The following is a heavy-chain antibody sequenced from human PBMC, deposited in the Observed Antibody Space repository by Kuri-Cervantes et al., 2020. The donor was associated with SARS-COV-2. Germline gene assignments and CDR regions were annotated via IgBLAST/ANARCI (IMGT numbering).Heavy chain of an antibody. CDR2: INPNSGGT. CDR3: ARQVVVPAYGMDV. Sequence: ASVKVSCRASGYTFTGYYMHWVRQAPGQGLEWMGWINPNSGGTNYAQKFQGRVTMTRDTSISTAYMELSRLRSDDTAVYYCARQVVVPAYGMDVWGQGTTVTVSS. D-gene: IGHD2-2*01. CDR1: GYTFTGYY. J-gene: IGHJ6*02. V-gene: IGHV1-2*02.